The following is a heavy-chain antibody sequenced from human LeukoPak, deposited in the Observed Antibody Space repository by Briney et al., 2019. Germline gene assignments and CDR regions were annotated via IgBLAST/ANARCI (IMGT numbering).Heavy chain of an antibody. CDR1: GGSFSGYY. CDR3: ASGPHDYGDYVGIDY. CDR2: INHSGST. V-gene: IGHV4-34*01. J-gene: IGHJ4*02. Sequence: PSETLSLTCAVYGGSFSGYYWSWIRQPPGKGLEWIGEINHSGSTNYSPSLKSRVTISVDTSKNQFSLKLSSVTAADTAVYYCASGPHDYGDYVGIDYWGQGTLVTVSS. D-gene: IGHD4-17*01.